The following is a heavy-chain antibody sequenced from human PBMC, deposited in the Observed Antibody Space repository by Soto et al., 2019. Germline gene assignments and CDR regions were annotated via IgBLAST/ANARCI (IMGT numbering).Heavy chain of an antibody. D-gene: IGHD2-21*02. CDR1: GASLSRYY. CDR3: GREKVVTLIDY. V-gene: IGHV4-59*01. J-gene: IGHJ4*02. Sequence: SETLSLTSPVSGASLSRYYWSWVRQPPGKGLEWIGSIYYRGRQNYNPSLKSRVTIPQDTSKTQFSLKLSSGTAAAPAVNYCGREKVVTLIDYWGQGTLVTVSS. CDR2: IYYRGRQ.